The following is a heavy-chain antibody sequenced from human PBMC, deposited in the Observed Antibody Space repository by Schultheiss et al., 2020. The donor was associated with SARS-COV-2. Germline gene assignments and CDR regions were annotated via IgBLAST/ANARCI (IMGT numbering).Heavy chain of an antibody. CDR2: IYHSGST. Sequence: GSLRLSCAASGFSFTNAWMSWVRQAPGKGLEWIGSIYHSGSTYYNPSLKSRVTISVDTSKNQFSLKLSSVTAADTAVYYCARVGLTMVRGKADVDAFDIWGQGTMVTVSS. J-gene: IGHJ3*02. V-gene: IGHV4-38-2*01. CDR1: GFSFTNAW. D-gene: IGHD3-10*01. CDR3: ARVGLTMVRGKADVDAFDI.